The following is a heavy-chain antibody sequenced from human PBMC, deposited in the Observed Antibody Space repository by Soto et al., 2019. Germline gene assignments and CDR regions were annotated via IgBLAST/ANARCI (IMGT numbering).Heavy chain of an antibody. J-gene: IGHJ6*02. Sequence: QVQLVESGGGVVQPGRSLRLSCAASGFTFSSYGMHWVRQAPGKGLEWVAVISYDGSNKYYPDAVKGRFSISRDNTTNRLYLQMTSLRAADTAVYYGAKDGPLDYGDYGSGMDLSGQGTTVTVSS. D-gene: IGHD4-17*01. CDR2: ISYDGSNK. CDR3: AKDGPLDYGDYGSGMDL. CDR1: GFTFSSYG. V-gene: IGHV3-30*18.